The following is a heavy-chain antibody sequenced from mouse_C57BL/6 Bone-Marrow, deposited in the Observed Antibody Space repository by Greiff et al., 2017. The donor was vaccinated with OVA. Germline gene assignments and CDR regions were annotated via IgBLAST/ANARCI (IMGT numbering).Heavy chain of an antibody. CDR1: GYTFTSYW. V-gene: IGHV1-52*01. CDR3: ARLGYKTWFAY. Sequence: VQLQQSGAELVRPGSSVKLSCKASGYTFTSYWMHWVKQRPIQGLEWIGNIDPSDSETHYNQKFKDKATLTVDKSSSTAYMQLSSLTSEDSAVYYCARLGYKTWFAYWGQGTLVTVSA. J-gene: IGHJ3*01. D-gene: IGHD3-1*01. CDR2: IDPSDSET.